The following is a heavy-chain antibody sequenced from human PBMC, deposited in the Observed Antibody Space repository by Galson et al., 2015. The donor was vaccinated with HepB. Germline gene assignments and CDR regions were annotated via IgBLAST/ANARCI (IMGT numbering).Heavy chain of an antibody. V-gene: IGHV3-23*01. J-gene: IGHJ4*02. CDR1: GFTFYQLA. D-gene: IGHD3-10*02. CDR2: ISTGGI. CDR3: VKGLFHLDY. Sequence: SLRLSCAASGFTFYQLAMTWVRQAPGKGLEWVSVISTGGIYYADSVKGRVTISRDNSKNMVFLQMDRLRVDDTAVYYCVKGLFHLDYWGQGTLVTVSS.